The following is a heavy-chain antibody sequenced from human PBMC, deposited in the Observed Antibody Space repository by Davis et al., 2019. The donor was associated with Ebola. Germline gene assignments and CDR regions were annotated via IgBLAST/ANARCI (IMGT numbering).Heavy chain of an antibody. J-gene: IGHJ3*02. V-gene: IGHV4-59*01. Sequence: GSLRLSCTVSGGSISSYCWSWFRQPPGKGLEWIGYIYNSGSTNYNPSLKSRVAISVDTSKNQFSLKLSSVTAADTAVYYCARGRDSSGYYRDDAFDIWGQGTMVTVSS. D-gene: IGHD3-22*01. CDR3: ARGRDSSGYYRDDAFDI. CDR2: IYNSGST. CDR1: GGSISSYC.